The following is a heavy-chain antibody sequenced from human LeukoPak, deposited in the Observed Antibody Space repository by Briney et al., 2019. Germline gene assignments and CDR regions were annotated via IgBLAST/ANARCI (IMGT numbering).Heavy chain of an antibody. CDR3: GRSGDFWSGSGVAY. CDR1: GFTFSNYW. CDR2: IKSDGNIT. V-gene: IGHV3-74*01. Sequence: PGGSLRLSCAASGFTFSNYWMYWVRQAPGKGLVWVSLIKSDGNITNCADSVKGRFTISRDNAKNTLFLQMNSRRAEDTAVYYCGRSGDFWSGSGVAYWGQGTLVTVSS. J-gene: IGHJ4*02. D-gene: IGHD3-3*01.